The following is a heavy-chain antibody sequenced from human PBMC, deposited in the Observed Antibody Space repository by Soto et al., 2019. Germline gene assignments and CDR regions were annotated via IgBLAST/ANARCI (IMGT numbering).Heavy chain of an antibody. Sequence: ASVKVSCKASGYPFTSYAMTWVRQAPGQGLEWTGWIDTSTGSTNYPQMLKGRVTMTADTSTSTVFLELRSLRSDDTAVYYCARDASRDSSARGWFDPWGPGTLVTVSS. V-gene: IGHV1-18*01. D-gene: IGHD6-13*01. CDR2: IDTSTGST. J-gene: IGHJ5*02. CDR1: GYPFTSYA. CDR3: ARDASRDSSARGWFDP.